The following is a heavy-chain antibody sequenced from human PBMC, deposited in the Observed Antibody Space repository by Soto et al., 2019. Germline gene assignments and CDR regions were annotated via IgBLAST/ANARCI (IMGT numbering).Heavy chain of an antibody. CDR3: ARDSITIFGVPDNWFDP. D-gene: IGHD3-3*01. J-gene: IGHJ5*02. Sequence: SETLSLTCTVSGGSISSGGYYWSWIRQHPGKGLEWIGYIYYSGSTYYNPSLKSRVTISVDTSKNQFSLKLSSVTAADTAVYYCARDSITIFGVPDNWFDPWGQGTLVTVSS. V-gene: IGHV4-31*03. CDR1: GGSISSGGYY. CDR2: IYYSGST.